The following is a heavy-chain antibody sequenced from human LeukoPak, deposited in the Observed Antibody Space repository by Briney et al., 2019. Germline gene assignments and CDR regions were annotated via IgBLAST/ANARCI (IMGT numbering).Heavy chain of an antibody. J-gene: IGHJ6*02. CDR2: IIPIFGTA. CDR1: GGTFSSYA. D-gene: IGHD3-22*01. Sequence: SVKVSCKASGGTFSSYAISWVRQAPGQGLEWMGGIIPIFGTANYAQKFQGRVTITADESTSTAYMELSSLRSEDTAVYYCARDPPVPTYYYDSSGYYLRYGMDVWGQGTTVTVSS. V-gene: IGHV1-69*01. CDR3: ARDPPVPTYYYDSSGYYLRYGMDV.